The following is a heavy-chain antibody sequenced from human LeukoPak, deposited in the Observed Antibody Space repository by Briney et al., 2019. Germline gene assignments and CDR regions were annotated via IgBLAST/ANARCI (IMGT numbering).Heavy chain of an antibody. CDR3: AKVSVCYGCYLDF. CDR2: INGPGDNP. J-gene: IGHJ4*02. Sequence: QPGGSLRLSCAASGYAFSSHGLTWVWQAPGKGLEWVSTINGPGDNPYYAETVKGRFTISRDNSKNTLYLQMHSLRAEDTAIYYCAKVSVCYGCYLDFWGQGTLVTVS. D-gene: IGHD3-16*01. V-gene: IGHV3-23*01. CDR1: GYAFSSHG.